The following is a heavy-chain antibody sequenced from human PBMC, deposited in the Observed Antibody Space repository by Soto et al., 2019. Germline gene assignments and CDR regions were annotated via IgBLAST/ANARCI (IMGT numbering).Heavy chain of an antibody. CDR3: ARQGIVVVPAAIPHYYYYYGMDV. V-gene: IGHV4-39*01. D-gene: IGHD2-2*02. Sequence: SETLSLTCTVSGGSISSSSYYWGWIRQPPGKGLEWIGSIYYSGSTYYNPSLKSRVTISVDTSKNQFSLKLSSVTAADTAVYYCARQGIVVVPAAIPHYYYYYGMDVWGQGTTVT. J-gene: IGHJ6*02. CDR1: GGSISSSSYY. CDR2: IYYSGST.